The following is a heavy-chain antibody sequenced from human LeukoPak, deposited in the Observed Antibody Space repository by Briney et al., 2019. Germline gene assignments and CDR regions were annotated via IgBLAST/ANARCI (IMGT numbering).Heavy chain of an antibody. CDR2: IIPIFGTA. CDR1: GGTFSSYA. CDR3: ARPHGIAVAGLDAFDI. D-gene: IGHD6-19*01. V-gene: IGHV1-69*13. J-gene: IGHJ3*02. Sequence: ASVKVSCKASGGTFSSYAISWVRQAPGQGLEWTGGIIPIFGTANYAQKFQGRVTITADESTSTAYMELSSLRSEDTAVYYCARPHGIAVAGLDAFDIWGQGTMVTVSS.